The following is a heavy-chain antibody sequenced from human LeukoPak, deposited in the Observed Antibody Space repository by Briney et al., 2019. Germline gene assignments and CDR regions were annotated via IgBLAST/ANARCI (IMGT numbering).Heavy chain of an antibody. CDR3: AKGSYYDSSGSFYFDY. CDR1: GFTFDDYA. D-gene: IGHD3-22*01. CDR2: ISWNSGSI. J-gene: IGHJ4*02. V-gene: IGHV3-9*01. Sequence: GGSLRLSCAASGFTFDDYAMHWVRQAPGKGLEWVSGISWNSGSIGYADSVKGRFTISRDNSKNTLYVQVNSLGTEDTAAYYCAKGSYYDSSGSFYFDYWGQGTLVTVSP.